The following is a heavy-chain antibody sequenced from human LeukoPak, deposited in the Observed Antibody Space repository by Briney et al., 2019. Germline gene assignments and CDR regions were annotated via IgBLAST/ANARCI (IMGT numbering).Heavy chain of an antibody. V-gene: IGHV3-21*01. CDR3: ARDLNYYDNSIKYYFDY. CDR1: GFTFSSYS. Sequence: PGGSLRLSCAASGFTFSSYSMNWVRQAPGKGLEWVSSISSSSSYIYYADSVKGRFTISRDNAKNSLYLQMNSLRAEDTAVYYCARDLNYYDNSIKYYFDYWGQGTLVTVSS. D-gene: IGHD3-22*01. J-gene: IGHJ4*02. CDR2: ISSSSSYI.